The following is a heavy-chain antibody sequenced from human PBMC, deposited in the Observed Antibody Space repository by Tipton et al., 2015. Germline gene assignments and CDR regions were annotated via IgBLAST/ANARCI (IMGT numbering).Heavy chain of an antibody. Sequence: TLSLTCTVSGGSISNNYWGWIRQPPGKGLEYIGYISYSGTTNYNPSLKSRVTISVDTSKNQFFLNLSSVTAADTAVYYCARIRGRYVMDYWGQGTLVTVSS. CDR3: ARIRGRYVMDY. D-gene: IGHD3-16*01. J-gene: IGHJ4*02. CDR1: GGSISNNY. V-gene: IGHV4-59*12. CDR2: ISYSGTT.